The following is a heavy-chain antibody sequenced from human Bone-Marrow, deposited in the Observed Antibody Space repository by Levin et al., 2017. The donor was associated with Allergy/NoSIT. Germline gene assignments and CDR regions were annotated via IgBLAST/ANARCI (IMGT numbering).Heavy chain of an antibody. CDR2: VYYSGST. Sequence: SETLSLTCTVSGGSITRSDYYWTWIRQPPGKGLEWMGNVYYSGSTYYNPSLKSRLGISVDMSRSQFSLTLNSLTAAATAIYHGARVLMYNSLTGLYVESWGQGTLVTVSS. D-gene: IGHD3-9*01. CDR3: ARVLMYNSLTGLYVES. CDR1: GGSITRSDYY. V-gene: IGHV4-39*01. J-gene: IGHJ4*02.